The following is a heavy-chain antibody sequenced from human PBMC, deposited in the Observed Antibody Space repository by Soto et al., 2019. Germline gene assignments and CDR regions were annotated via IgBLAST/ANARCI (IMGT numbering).Heavy chain of an antibody. CDR1: GFSLRTSGVG. CDR2: IYWNDDK. CDR3: AKSGSSRWYGWLDP. J-gene: IGHJ5*02. V-gene: IGHV2-5*01. Sequence: SCPTLVNPTQTVTLTCSFSGFSLRTSGVGVGWIRQPPGKALEWLGFIYWNDDKRYSPSLKSRLTITKDTSKNQVVLTMTNMDPVDAATYYCAKSGSSRWYGWLDPWGQ. D-gene: IGHD6-19*01.